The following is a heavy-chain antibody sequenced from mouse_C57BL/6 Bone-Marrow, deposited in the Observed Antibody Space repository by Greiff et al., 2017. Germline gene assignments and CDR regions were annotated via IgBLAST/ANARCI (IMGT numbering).Heavy chain of an antibody. CDR1: GYTFTDYY. J-gene: IGHJ3*01. V-gene: IGHV1-19*01. Sequence: EVQLVESGPVLVKPGASVKMSCKASGYTFTDYYMNWVKQSHGKSLEWIGVINPYNGGTSYNQKFKGKATLTVDKSSSTAYMELNSLTSEDSAVYYCARGDLLRFAHWGQGTLVTVSA. CDR2: INPYNGGT. CDR3: ARGDLLRFAH. D-gene: IGHD2-10*01.